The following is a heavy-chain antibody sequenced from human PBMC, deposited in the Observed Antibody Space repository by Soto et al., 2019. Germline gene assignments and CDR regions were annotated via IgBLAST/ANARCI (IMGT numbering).Heavy chain of an antibody. CDR3: ARDGFYGMDV. V-gene: IGHV4-34*01. Sequence: QVQLQQWGAGLLKPSETLSLTCAVYGGSFSGYYWSWIRQPPGKGLEWIGEINHSGSTNYNPSLKSRVTRSVDTSKNQFSLKLSSVTAADTAVYYCARDGFYGMDVWGQVTTVTVAS. CDR1: GGSFSGYY. D-gene: IGHD3-10*01. J-gene: IGHJ6*02. CDR2: INHSGST.